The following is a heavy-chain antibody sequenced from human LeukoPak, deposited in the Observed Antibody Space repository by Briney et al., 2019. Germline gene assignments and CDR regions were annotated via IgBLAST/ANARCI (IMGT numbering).Heavy chain of an antibody. CDR1: GGSFSGYY. Sequence: SETLSLTCAVYGGSFSGYYWSWIRQPPGKRLEWIGEINHSGSTNYNPSLKSRVTISVDTSKNQFSLKLSSVTAADTAVYYCARAKYYYDSSGYYSYYFDYWGQGTLVTVSS. CDR3: ARAKYYYDSSGYYSYYFDY. CDR2: INHSGST. J-gene: IGHJ4*02. D-gene: IGHD3-22*01. V-gene: IGHV4-34*01.